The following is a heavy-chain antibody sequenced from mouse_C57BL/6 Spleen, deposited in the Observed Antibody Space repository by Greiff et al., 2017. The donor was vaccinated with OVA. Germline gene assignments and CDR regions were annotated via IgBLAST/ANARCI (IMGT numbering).Heavy chain of an antibody. Sequence: VHLVESGPELVKPGASVKISCKASGYAFSSSWMHWVKQRPGTGLEWIGRIYPGDGDTNYNGKFKGKATLTADKSSSTAYMQLSSLTSEDSSVYFCARDYYSNVAWFAYWGQGTLVTVSA. D-gene: IGHD2-5*01. CDR3: ARDYYSNVAWFAY. CDR1: GYAFSSSW. CDR2: IYPGDGDT. V-gene: IGHV1-82*01. J-gene: IGHJ3*01.